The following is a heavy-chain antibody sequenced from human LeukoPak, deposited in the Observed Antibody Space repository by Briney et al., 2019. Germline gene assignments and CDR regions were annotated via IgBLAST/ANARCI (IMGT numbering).Heavy chain of an antibody. Sequence: RRMPGKGLEGMGIIYPGDSDTRYSPSFQGQVTISADKSISTAYLQWSSLKASDTAMYYCARVRTVLGVTDYWGQGTLVTVSS. J-gene: IGHJ4*02. D-gene: IGHD3-10*01. CDR3: ARVRTVLGVTDY. V-gene: IGHV5-51*01. CDR2: IYPGDSDT.